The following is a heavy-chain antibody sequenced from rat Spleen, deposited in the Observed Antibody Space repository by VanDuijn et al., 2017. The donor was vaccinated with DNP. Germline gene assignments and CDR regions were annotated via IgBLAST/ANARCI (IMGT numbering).Heavy chain of an antibody. J-gene: IGHJ4*01. CDR1: GLTFRTYG. V-gene: IGHV5S13*01. Sequence: EVQLVESGGGLVQPGRSLKLSCAASGLTFRTYGMAWVRQAPTKGLEWVASISNSGGNTYYRDSVKGRFTISRDNAKTTLYLQMDSLRSEDTATYFCATHGSISTISTGAMDVWGQGTSVTVSS. CDR2: ISNSGGNT. CDR3: ATHGSISTISTGAMDV. D-gene: IGHD1-2*01.